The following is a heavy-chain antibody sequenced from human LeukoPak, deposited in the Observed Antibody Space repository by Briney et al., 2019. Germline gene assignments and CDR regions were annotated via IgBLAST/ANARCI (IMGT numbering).Heavy chain of an antibody. D-gene: IGHD2-15*01. Sequence: ASVKVSCKASGGTFSSYAISWVRQAPGQGLEWMGWINPNSGGTNYAQKFQGRVTMTRDTSISTAYMELSRLRSDDTAVYYCARWVAAASDYWGQGTLVTVSS. CDR3: ARWVAAASDY. CDR1: GGTFSSYA. V-gene: IGHV1-2*02. CDR2: INPNSGGT. J-gene: IGHJ4*02.